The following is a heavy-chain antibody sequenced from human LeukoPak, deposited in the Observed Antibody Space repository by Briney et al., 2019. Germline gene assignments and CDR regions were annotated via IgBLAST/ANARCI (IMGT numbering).Heavy chain of an antibody. CDR3: ARGQVPAAVYYYYYYGMDV. Sequence: ASVKVSCKASGYTFTGYYMHWVRQAPGQGLEWMGWINPNSGGTNYAQKFQGRVTMTRDTSISTAYMELSRLRSDDTAVYYCARGQVPAAVYYYYYYGMDVWGQGTTVTVSS. V-gene: IGHV1-2*02. CDR2: INPNSGGT. J-gene: IGHJ6*02. D-gene: IGHD2-2*01. CDR1: GYTFTGYY.